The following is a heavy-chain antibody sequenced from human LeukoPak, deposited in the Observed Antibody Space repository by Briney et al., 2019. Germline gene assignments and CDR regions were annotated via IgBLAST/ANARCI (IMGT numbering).Heavy chain of an antibody. CDR3: ATLRFCSGYSAYTWNYVFDY. CDR2: FDPEDGET. V-gene: IGHV1-24*01. D-gene: IGHD1-7*01. J-gene: IGHJ4*02. CDR1: GYTLTELS. Sequence: GASVKVSCKVSGYTLTELSMHWVRQAPGKGLEWMGGFDPEDGETIYAQKFQGRVTMTEDTSTDTAYMELSSLRSEDTAVYYCATLRFCSGYSAYTWNYVFDYWGQGTLVTVSS.